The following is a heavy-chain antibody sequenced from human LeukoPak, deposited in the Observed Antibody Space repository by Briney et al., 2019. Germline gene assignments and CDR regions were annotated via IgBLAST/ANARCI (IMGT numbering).Heavy chain of an antibody. J-gene: IGHJ4*02. CDR2: ISSSGSTI. D-gene: IGHD1-26*01. Sequence: GRSLRLSCAASGFTFNTYAMHWVRQAPGKGLEWVSYISSSGSTIYYADSVKGRFTISRDNAKNSLYLQMNSLRAEDTAVYYCARDGKRYSGSKGGYYFDYWGQGTLVTVSS. CDR1: GFTFNTYA. CDR3: ARDGKRYSGSKGGYYFDY. V-gene: IGHV3-48*04.